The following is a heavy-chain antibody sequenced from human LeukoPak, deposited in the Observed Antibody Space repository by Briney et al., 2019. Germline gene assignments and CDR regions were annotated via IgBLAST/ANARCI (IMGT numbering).Heavy chain of an antibody. V-gene: IGHV1-24*01. D-gene: IGHD1-26*01. CDR3: ASSGGSYRAEYFQH. Sequence: ASVKVSCKVSGYTLTELSMHWVRQAPGKGLEWMGGFDPEDGETIYAQKFQGRVTMTEDTSTDTAYMELSSLRSEDTAVYYCASSGGSYRAEYFQHWGQGTLVTASS. CDR2: FDPEDGET. J-gene: IGHJ1*01. CDR1: GYTLTELS.